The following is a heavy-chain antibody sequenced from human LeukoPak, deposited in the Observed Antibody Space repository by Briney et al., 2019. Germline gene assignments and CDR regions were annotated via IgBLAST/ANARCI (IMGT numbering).Heavy chain of an antibody. V-gene: IGHV4-34*01. CDR3: ARVTIYPYYYYGMDV. Sequence: SETLSLTCVVYGGSFSGYYWSWIRQPPGKGLEWIGEINHSGSTNYNPSLKSRVTISVDTSKNQFSLKLSSVTAADTAVYYCARVTIYPYYYYGMDVWGQGTTVTVSS. CDR2: INHSGST. J-gene: IGHJ6*02. D-gene: IGHD3-9*01. CDR1: GGSFSGYY.